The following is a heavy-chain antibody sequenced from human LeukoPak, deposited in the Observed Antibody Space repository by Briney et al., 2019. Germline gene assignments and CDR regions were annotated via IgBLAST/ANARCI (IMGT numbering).Heavy chain of an antibody. D-gene: IGHD2-2*02. CDR2: ISAYNGNT. J-gene: IGHJ5*02. CDR3: ARDTCSSTSCYTSWFDP. Sequence: ASVKVSCKASGYTFTSYGISWVRQAPGQGLEWMGWISAYNGNTNYAQKLQGRVTMTTDTSTSTAYMELRSLRSDDTAVYYCARDTCSSTSCYTSWFDPWGQGTLGTVSS. CDR1: GYTFTSYG. V-gene: IGHV1-18*01.